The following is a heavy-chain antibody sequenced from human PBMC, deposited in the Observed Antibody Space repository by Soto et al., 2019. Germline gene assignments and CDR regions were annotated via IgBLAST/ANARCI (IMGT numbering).Heavy chain of an antibody. CDR2: ISYDGSNK. D-gene: IGHD3-3*01. V-gene: IGHV3-30*18. Sequence: GWSLRLSCASSVFTFSSYGMQWVRQAPGKGLEWVAVISYDGSNKYYADSVKGRFTISRDNSKNTLYLQMNSLRAEDTAVYYCAKDSGRYDFWSGYSTIDYWGQGTLVTVSS. J-gene: IGHJ4*02. CDR3: AKDSGRYDFWSGYSTIDY. CDR1: VFTFSSYG.